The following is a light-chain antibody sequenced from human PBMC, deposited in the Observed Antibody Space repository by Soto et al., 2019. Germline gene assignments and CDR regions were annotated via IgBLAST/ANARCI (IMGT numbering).Light chain of an antibody. CDR1: QDIRGA. V-gene: IGKV1-13*02. CDR3: QQFNSYPIT. Sequence: AIQVTQSPSSLSASVGDRVTITCRASQDIRGALAWYQQKPGKAPKLLIYDVSTLESGVPSRFSGSGSGTEFTLTISSMQPEDFGTYYCQQFNSYPITFGHGTGLDIK. J-gene: IGKJ5*01. CDR2: DVS.